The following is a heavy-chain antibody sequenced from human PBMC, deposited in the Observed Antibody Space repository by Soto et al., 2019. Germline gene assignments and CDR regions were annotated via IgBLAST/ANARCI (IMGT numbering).Heavy chain of an antibody. CDR1: GGSISSYY. Sequence: SETLSLTCTVSGGSISSYYWSWIRQPPGKGLEWIGYIYYSGSTNYNPSLKSRVTISVDTSKNQFSLKLSSVTAADTAVYYCARQRYYGSGSYYWGQGTLVTVSS. CDR2: IYYSGST. CDR3: ARQRYYGSGSYY. J-gene: IGHJ4*02. D-gene: IGHD3-10*01. V-gene: IGHV4-59*08.